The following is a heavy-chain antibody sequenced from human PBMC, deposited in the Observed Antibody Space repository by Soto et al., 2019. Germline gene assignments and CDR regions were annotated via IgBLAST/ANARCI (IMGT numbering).Heavy chain of an antibody. CDR2: IYYNGNS. V-gene: IGHV4-59*01. D-gene: IGHD1-20*01. Sequence: PSETLSLTCTVSGGSISTYYWSWIRQPPGKGLEWLGYIYYNGNSYYNPSLKSRLTMSVDTSKNQFSLRPSSATAADTAVYYCAREQYNWKIWGQGTLVTVSS. CDR1: GGSISTYY. CDR3: AREQYNWKI. J-gene: IGHJ4*02.